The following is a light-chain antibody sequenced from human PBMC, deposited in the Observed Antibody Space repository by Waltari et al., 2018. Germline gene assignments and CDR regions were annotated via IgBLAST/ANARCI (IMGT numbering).Light chain of an antibody. CDR3: QHYVRLPVT. V-gene: IGKV3-20*01. J-gene: IGKJ1*01. Sequence: EIVLTQSPGTLSLSPGERATLSCRTSQSVGRTLAWYQQKPGQAPRLLIYGASIRATGIPDRFSGRGSGTDFSLTISRLEPEDFAVYYCQHYVRLPVTFGQGTKVEIK. CDR2: GAS. CDR1: QSVGRT.